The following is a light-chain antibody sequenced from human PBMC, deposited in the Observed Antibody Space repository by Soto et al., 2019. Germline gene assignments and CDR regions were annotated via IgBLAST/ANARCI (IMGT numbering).Light chain of an antibody. CDR3: HQYNSYWT. CDR1: QSIGSW. V-gene: IGKV1-5*03. J-gene: IGKJ1*01. CDR2: KTS. Sequence: IQVTQSPSSLSASVGDRVTITCRASQSIGSWLAWYQQKPGKAPKLLIYKTSILENGVPSRFSGSGSGTEFTLSISSLQPDDFATYYCHQYNSYWTFGQGTKVDIK.